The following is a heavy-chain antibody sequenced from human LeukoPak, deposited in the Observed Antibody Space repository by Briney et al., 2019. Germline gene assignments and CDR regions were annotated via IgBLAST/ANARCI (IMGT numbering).Heavy chain of an antibody. CDR2: IHYSGNT. CDR3: ARVRGASYIDS. J-gene: IGHJ4*02. CDR1: GASVTTYY. Sequence: SETLSPTCTVSGASVTTYYWSWIRQPPGKGLESIAYIHYSGNTNYNPSPKSRVTMAIDTSKNQISLNLTSVTAADTAVYYCARVRGASYIDSWGQGTLVTVSS. V-gene: IGHV4-59*02. D-gene: IGHD1-26*01.